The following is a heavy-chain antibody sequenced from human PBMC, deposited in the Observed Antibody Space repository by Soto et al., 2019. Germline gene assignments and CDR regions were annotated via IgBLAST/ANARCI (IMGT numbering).Heavy chain of an antibody. V-gene: IGHV1-69*13. CDR1: GGTFSRYT. Sequence: SVKVSCKASGGTFSRYTSTWVRQAPGQGLEWMGGITPMFGTPNYAQKFQGRVTITADESTSTAYMELSSLRSEDTAMYYCARDGTLYDSSAYYYLYWGQGTLVTVSS. CDR2: ITPMFGTP. D-gene: IGHD3-22*01. J-gene: IGHJ4*02. CDR3: ARDGTLYDSSAYYYLY.